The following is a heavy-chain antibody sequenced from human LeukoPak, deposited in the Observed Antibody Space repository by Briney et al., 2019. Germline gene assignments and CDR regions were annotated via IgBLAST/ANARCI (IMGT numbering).Heavy chain of an antibody. CDR3: AREAGVDTAMAQDY. J-gene: IGHJ4*02. D-gene: IGHD5-18*01. V-gene: IGHV4-4*07. CDR2: IYTSGST. Sequence: SETLSLTCTVSGGSISSYYWSWIRQPAGKGLEWIGRIYTSGSTYYNPSLQSRVTISIDTSKNQFSLKLSSLTAADTAVYYCAREAGVDTAMAQDYWGQGALVTVSS. CDR1: GGSISSYY.